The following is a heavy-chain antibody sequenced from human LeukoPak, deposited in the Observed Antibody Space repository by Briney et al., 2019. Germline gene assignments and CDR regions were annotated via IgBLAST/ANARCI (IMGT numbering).Heavy chain of an antibody. V-gene: IGHV3-48*04. CDR3: AREGGYDPFEH. Sequence: GGSLRLSCAASGFTFSSYSINWVRQAPGKGLEWVSSISSSSTTIYYADSVNGRFTISRDNAKNTLYLQMNSLRAEDTAVYYCAREGGYDPFEHWGQGTLVTVSS. CDR2: ISSSSTTI. J-gene: IGHJ4*02. CDR1: GFTFSSYS. D-gene: IGHD5-12*01.